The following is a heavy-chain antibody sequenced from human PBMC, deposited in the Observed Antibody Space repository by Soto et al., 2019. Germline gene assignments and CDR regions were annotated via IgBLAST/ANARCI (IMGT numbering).Heavy chain of an antibody. CDR3: ARGWINNWFDP. D-gene: IGHD2-2*03. CDR1: GGSFSGYY. J-gene: IGHJ5*02. Sequence: SETLSLTCAVYGGSFSGYYWSWIRQPPGKGLEWIGEINHSGSTNYNPSLKSRVTISVDTSKNQFSLKLSSVTAADTAVYYCARGWINNWFDPWGQGTLVTVSS. V-gene: IGHV4-34*01. CDR2: INHSGST.